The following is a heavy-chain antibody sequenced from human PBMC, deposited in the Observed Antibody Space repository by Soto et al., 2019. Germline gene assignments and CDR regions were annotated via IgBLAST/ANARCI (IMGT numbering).Heavy chain of an antibody. V-gene: IGHV3-21*01. CDR1: GFTFSSYS. CDR3: VRENYYYGMDV. Sequence: PGGSLRLSCAASGFTFSSYSMNWVRQAPGKGLEWVSSISSSSSYIYYADSVKGRFTISRDTSRNTVYLQLNSLRAEDTAVYYCVRENYYYGMDVWGHGTTVTVSS. CDR2: ISSSSSYI. J-gene: IGHJ6*02.